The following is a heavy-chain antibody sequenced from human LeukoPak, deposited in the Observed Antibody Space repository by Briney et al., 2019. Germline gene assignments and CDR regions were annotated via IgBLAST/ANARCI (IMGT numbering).Heavy chain of an antibody. CDR2: IIPIFGTA. CDR3: ARGGYYYDSSGYYYVGYFDY. J-gene: IGHJ4*02. Sequence: ASVKVSCKASGGTFSSYAISWVRQAPGQGLEWMGGIIPIFGTANYAQKFQGRVTTTTDESTSTAYMELSSLRSEDTAVYYCARGGYYYDSSGYYYVGYFDYWGQGTLVTVSS. V-gene: IGHV1-69*05. D-gene: IGHD3-22*01. CDR1: GGTFSSYA.